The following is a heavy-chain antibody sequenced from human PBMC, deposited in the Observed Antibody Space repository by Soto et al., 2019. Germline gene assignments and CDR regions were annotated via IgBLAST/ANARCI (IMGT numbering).Heavy chain of an antibody. D-gene: IGHD3-22*01. J-gene: IGHJ4*02. CDR3: AGDYESSGYISY. CDR1: GGSISSSDYY. CDR2: IYYRGST. Sequence: QVQLQESGPGLVKPSQTLSLTCTVSGGSISSSDYYWSWLRQSPGRGLEWIGYIYYRGSTYYHPSLRSRVAVSVDTSKTQFSLKLSSVTAADTAVYFWAGDYESSGYISYWGQGNLVTVSS. V-gene: IGHV4-30-4*01.